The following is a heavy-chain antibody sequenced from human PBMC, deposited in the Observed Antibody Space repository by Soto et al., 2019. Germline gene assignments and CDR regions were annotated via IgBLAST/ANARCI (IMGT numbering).Heavy chain of an antibody. V-gene: IGHV5-51*01. CDR3: SRQKGMGIALAGLFYTDL. Sequence: GESLKISCKGSGYSFTSYWIGWVRQMPGKGLEWMGIIYPGDSDTRYSPSFQGQVTISADKSISTAYLQWSSLKASDTAMDYCSRQKGMGIALAGLFYTDLWGKGTTVTGSS. D-gene: IGHD6-19*01. J-gene: IGHJ6*03. CDR2: IYPGDSDT. CDR1: GYSFTSYW.